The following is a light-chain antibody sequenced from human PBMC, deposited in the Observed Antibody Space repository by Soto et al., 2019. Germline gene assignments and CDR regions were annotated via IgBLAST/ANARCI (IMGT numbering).Light chain of an antibody. CDR3: SSYTSSSTPFV. Sequence: QSVLTQPASVSGSPGQSITISCTGTSSDVGGYNYVSWYQQHPGKAPKLIIYDVTNRPSGVSDRFSGSKSGNTASLTISGLQAEDGTDYYCSSYTSSSTPFVFGTGNKVTVL. V-gene: IGLV2-14*03. CDR1: SSDVGGYNY. J-gene: IGLJ1*01. CDR2: DVT.